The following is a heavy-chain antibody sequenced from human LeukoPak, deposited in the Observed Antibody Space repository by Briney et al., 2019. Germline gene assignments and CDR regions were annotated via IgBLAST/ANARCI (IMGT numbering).Heavy chain of an antibody. CDR3: TRHGSEYSSSLRRAPLDY. V-gene: IGHV3-73*01. D-gene: IGHD6-6*01. CDR1: GFTFSGSA. Sequence: PGGSLKLSCAASGFTFSGSAMHWVRQASGKGLEWVGRIRSKANSYATAYAASVKGRFTISRDDSKNTAYLQMNSLKTEDTAVYYCTRHGSEYSSSLRRAPLDYWGQGTLVTVSS. CDR2: IRSKANSYAT. J-gene: IGHJ4*02.